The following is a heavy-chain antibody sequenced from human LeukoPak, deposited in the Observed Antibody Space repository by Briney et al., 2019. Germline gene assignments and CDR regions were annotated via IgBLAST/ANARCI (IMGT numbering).Heavy chain of an antibody. J-gene: IGHJ5*02. CDR1: GFTFSSYN. CDR2: ISSSSSYI. CDR3: ARVTTVTTFGFDP. Sequence: RGSLRLSCAASGFTFSSYNMNWVRQAPGKGLEWVSSISSSSSYIYYADSVKGRFTISRDNAKNSLYLQMNSLRAEDTAVYYCARVTTVTTFGFDPWGQGTLVTVSS. D-gene: IGHD4-11*01. V-gene: IGHV3-21*01.